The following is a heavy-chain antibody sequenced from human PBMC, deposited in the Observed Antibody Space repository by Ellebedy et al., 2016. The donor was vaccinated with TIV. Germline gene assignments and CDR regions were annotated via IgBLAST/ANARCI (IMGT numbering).Heavy chain of an antibody. V-gene: IGHV3-30*10. D-gene: IGHD5-18*01. CDR2: ISYGGNDQ. CDR3: ARDEWSYGDYYYNGMDV. J-gene: IGHJ6*02. Sequence: PGGSLRLSCAASGFTFSTYAMHWVRQAPGKGLEWVALISYGGNDQYYTDSVKGRFSISRDNSKDTVYLQMNNLRPEDTAVYYCARDEWSYGDYYYNGMDVWGQGTTVTVSS. CDR1: GFTFSTYA.